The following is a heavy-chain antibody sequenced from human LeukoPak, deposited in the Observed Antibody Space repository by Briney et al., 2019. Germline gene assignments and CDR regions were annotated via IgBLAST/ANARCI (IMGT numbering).Heavy chain of an antibody. V-gene: IGHV6-1*01. J-gene: IGHJ4*02. D-gene: IGHD2-21*01. CDR2: TYYNSKWYV. Sequence: SQTLSLTFAISGDSVSSNSVAWNWIRQSPSRGLERLGSTYYNSKWYVNYADSMKSRITINPDTSKNQFSLQLNSVTPGDTAVYYCARGSHRALDYWGPGTLVTVSS. CDR3: ARGSHRALDY. CDR1: GDSVSSNSVA.